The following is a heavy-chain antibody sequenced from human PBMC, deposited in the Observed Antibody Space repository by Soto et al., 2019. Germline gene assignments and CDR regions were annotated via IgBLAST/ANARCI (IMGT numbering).Heavy chain of an antibody. D-gene: IGHD7-27*01. CDR2: ISGGGDAA. V-gene: IGHV3-23*01. J-gene: IGHJ2*01. Sequence: EVQLLESGGGLVQPGGSLRLSCAGSGFTFINYAMNWVRQAPGKGLEWVSSISGGGDAAFFGDSVRGRFTISRDNSKNTVTLHMNSLGVGDKAVYYCARKILGSTTRPDYWYFDLWGRGTLVIVSS. CDR3: ARKILGSTTRPDYWYFDL. CDR1: GFTFINYA.